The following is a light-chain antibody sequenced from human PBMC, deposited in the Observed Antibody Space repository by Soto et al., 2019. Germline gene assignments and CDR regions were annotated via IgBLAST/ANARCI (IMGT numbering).Light chain of an antibody. CDR3: TSWTTGTPMM. CDR1: RSDIGAYNF. Sequence: QSALTQPASVSGSPGQSITISCTGTRSDIGAYNFVSLYQPHPGEDPKLILYDVNVRPSGVSNRFSGSKSGNTASLTISGLQAEDVADYYCTSWTTGTPMMFCGGIELAVL. V-gene: IGLV2-14*03. CDR2: DVN. J-gene: IGLJ3*02.